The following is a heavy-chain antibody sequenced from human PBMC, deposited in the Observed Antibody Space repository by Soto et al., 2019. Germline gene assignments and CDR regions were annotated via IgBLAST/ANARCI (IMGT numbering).Heavy chain of an antibody. CDR2: FSGSGGNI. J-gene: IGHJ6*02. CDR3: AKDPPWTVGLLAMDV. CDR1: GFTFSTHA. V-gene: IGHV3-23*01. D-gene: IGHD4-4*01. Sequence: EVQLLESGGGLVQPGGSLRLSCVASGFTFSTHAMSWVRQAPGKGLEWVSAFSGSGGNIYYAESVKGRLTISRDDSKNTLYLQMNSRRVEDTAVYYCAKDPPWTVGLLAMDVWGQGTTVTVAS.